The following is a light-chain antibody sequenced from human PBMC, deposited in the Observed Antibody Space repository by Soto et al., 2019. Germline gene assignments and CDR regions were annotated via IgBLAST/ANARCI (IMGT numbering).Light chain of an antibody. Sequence: QSALTQPASVSGSPGQSITISCTGTSSDVGGYNDVSWYQQQPGKAPKLMIYDDSNRPSGVANRFSGSKSGNTASLTISGHQDEDEAYYYCSSYTSSSTLYVFGTGTKLTVL. J-gene: IGLJ1*01. V-gene: IGLV2-14*01. CDR3: SSYTSSSTLYV. CDR1: SSDVGGYND. CDR2: DDS.